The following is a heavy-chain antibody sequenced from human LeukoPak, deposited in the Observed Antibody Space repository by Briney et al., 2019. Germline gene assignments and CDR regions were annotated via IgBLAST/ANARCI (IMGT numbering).Heavy chain of an antibody. V-gene: IGHV3-48*01. CDR2: IHETSSPI. Sequence: PGGSLRLSCAASVFTFSSFSMTWVRQAPGKGLEWISYIHETSSPIYYADSVKGRFTVSRDNAKNSLYLQMNSLRAEDTAVYYCGRGSSTGSWFNYWGQGTLVTVSS. J-gene: IGHJ4*02. D-gene: IGHD6-13*01. CDR1: VFTFSSFS. CDR3: GRGSSTGSWFNY.